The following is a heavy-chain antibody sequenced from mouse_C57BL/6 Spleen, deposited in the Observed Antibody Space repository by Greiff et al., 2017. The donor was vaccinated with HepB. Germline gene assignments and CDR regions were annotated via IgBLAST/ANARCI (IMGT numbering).Heavy chain of an antibody. CDR1: GYAFSSSW. V-gene: IGHV1-82*01. J-gene: IGHJ4*01. D-gene: IGHD3-2*02. CDR2: IYPGDGDT. CDR3: ARGQLRLRMDY. Sequence: VQLQQSGPELVKPGASVKISCKASGYAFSSSWMNWVKQRPGKGLEWIGRIYPGDGDTNYNGKFKGKATLTADKSSSTAYMQLSSLTSEDSAVYVCARGQLRLRMDYWGQGTSVTVSS.